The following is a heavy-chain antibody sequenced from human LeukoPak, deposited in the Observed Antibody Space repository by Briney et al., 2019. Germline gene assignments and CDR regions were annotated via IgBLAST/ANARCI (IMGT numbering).Heavy chain of an antibody. CDR2: IYYTGRT. D-gene: IGHD2-15*01. V-gene: IGHV4-59*01. Sequence: KSSETLSLTCTVSGFSISSYYWKWLRQAPGKGREGCVNIYYTGRTNYNTPLKRRITITEDIINNQFSQKLSSVTAADTAVYYCARGMDCSGGSCYLFIWGQGTMVTVSS. CDR1: GFSISSYY. J-gene: IGHJ3*02. CDR3: ARGMDCSGGSCYLFI.